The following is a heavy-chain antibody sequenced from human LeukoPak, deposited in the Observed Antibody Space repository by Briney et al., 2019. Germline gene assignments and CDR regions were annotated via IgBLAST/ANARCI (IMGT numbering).Heavy chain of an antibody. V-gene: IGHV4-34*01. CDR2: INHSGST. CDR3: ARVAYDILTGYYKFDY. Sequence: PSETLSLTCAVYGGSFSGYYWSWIRQPPGKGLEWIGEINHSGSTNYNPSLKSRVTISVDTSKNQFSLKLSPVTAADTAVYYCARVAYDILTGYYKFDYWGQGTLVTVSS. CDR1: GGSFSGYY. J-gene: IGHJ4*02. D-gene: IGHD3-9*01.